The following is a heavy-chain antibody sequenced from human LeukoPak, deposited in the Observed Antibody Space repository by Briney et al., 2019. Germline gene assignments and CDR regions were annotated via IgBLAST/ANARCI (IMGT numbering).Heavy chain of an antibody. CDR1: GYTFTGYY. D-gene: IGHD2-15*01. CDR3: AREALGYCSGGSCYEADWFDP. J-gene: IGHJ5*02. V-gene: IGHV1-2*02. CDR2: INPNSGGT. Sequence: ASVKVSCKASGYTFTGYYMHWVRRAPGQGLEWMGWINPNSGGTNYAQKFQGRVTMTRDTSISTAYMELSRLRSDDTAVYYCAREALGYCSGGSCYEADWFDPWGQGTLDTVSS.